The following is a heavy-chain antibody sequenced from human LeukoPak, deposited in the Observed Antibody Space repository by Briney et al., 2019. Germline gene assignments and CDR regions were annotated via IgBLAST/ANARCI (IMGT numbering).Heavy chain of an antibody. CDR2: INHSGST. V-gene: IGHV4-34*01. CDR1: GGSISSYY. Sequence: SETLSLTCTVSGGSISSYYWSWIHQPPGKGLEWIGEINHSGSTNYNPSLKSRVTISVGTSKNQFSLKLSSVTAADTAVYYCARADGSGIETDYWGQGTLVTVSS. J-gene: IGHJ4*02. CDR3: ARADGSGIETDY. D-gene: IGHD3-10*01.